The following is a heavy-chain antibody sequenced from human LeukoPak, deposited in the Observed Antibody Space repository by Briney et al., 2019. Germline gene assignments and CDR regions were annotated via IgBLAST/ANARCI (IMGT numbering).Heavy chain of an antibody. CDR2: IGTAGDT. J-gene: IGHJ4*02. D-gene: IGHD1-7*01. Sequence: GGSLRLSCAASGFTLSSYDMHWVRQATGKGLEWVSAIGTAGDTYYPGSVKGRFTISRENAKNSLYLQMNSLRAEDTAVYYCARGGRRTQFDYWGQGTLVTVSS. CDR1: GFTLSSYD. V-gene: IGHV3-13*01. CDR3: ARGGRRTQFDY.